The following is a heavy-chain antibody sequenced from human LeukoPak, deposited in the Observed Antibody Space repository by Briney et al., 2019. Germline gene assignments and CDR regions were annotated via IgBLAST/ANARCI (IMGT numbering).Heavy chain of an antibody. CDR2: ISGSGGTT. J-gene: IGHJ4*02. V-gene: IGHV3-23*01. D-gene: IGHD6-13*01. CDR1: GFTFSSYW. Sequence: GGSLRLSCAASGFTFSSYWMSWVRQAPGKGLEWVSAISGSGGTTYDADSVKGRFTISRDNSKNTLFLQMNTLRAEDTAVYYCAKARHGYDISPFDYWGQGTLVTVSS. CDR3: AKARHGYDISPFDY.